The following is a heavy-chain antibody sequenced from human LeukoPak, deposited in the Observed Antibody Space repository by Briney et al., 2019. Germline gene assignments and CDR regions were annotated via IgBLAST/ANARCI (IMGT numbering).Heavy chain of an antibody. J-gene: IGHJ4*02. Sequence: SETLSLTCTVSGGSISSSSYYWGWIRQPPGKGLEWIVSNYYSGSTYYNPSLKSRVTISVDTSKNQFSLKLSSVTAADTAVYYCARAVPYSSSWYYFDYWGQGTLVTVSS. D-gene: IGHD6-13*01. CDR2: NYYSGST. CDR3: ARAVPYSSSWYYFDY. CDR1: GGSISSSSYY. V-gene: IGHV4-39*07.